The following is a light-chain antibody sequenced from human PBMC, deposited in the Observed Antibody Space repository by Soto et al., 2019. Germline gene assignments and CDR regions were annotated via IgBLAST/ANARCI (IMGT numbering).Light chain of an antibody. CDR1: QTISRN. V-gene: IGKV3-15*01. Sequence: IVLTQSPATLSVSPGARATLSCRASQTISRNLAWYQQRPGQAPRFLIYAASTRATGVPARFSGSGSGTEFTLTINSLQSEDFALYYCHQYNNWPPGTFGQGTKVDIK. CDR3: HQYNNWPPGT. J-gene: IGKJ2*01. CDR2: AAS.